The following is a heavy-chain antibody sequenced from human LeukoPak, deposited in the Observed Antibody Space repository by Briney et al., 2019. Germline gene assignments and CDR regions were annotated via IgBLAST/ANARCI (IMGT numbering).Heavy chain of an antibody. CDR2: IIPIFGTA. V-gene: IGHV1-69*01. Sequence: SVKVSCKASGGTFSSYAISWVRQAPGQGLEWMGGIIPIFGTANYAQKFQGRVTITADESTSTAYVELSSLRSEDTAVYYCARGLSGGGNVRGTNWFDPWGQGTLVTVSS. D-gene: IGHD3-16*01. CDR1: GGTFSSYA. CDR3: ARGLSGGGNVRGTNWFDP. J-gene: IGHJ5*02.